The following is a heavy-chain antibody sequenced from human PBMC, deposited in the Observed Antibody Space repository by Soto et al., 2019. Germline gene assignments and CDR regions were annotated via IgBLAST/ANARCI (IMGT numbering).Heavy chain of an antibody. D-gene: IGHD3-22*01. J-gene: IGHJ4*02. CDR2: ISTNGGST. CDR3: VKGGYYYDSSGYYPFDY. CDR1: GFTFSIYA. Sequence: SLRLSCSASGFTFSIYAMHWVRQAPGKGLEYVSSISTNGGSTDYADSVKGRFTISRDNSKNTVYLQMSSLRAEDTAVYYCVKGGYYYDSSGYYPFDYWGKGTLVTVSS. V-gene: IGHV3-64D*06.